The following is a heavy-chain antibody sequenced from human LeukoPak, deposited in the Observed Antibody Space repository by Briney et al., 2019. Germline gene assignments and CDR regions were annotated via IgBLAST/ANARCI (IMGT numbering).Heavy chain of an antibody. CDR2: IRYDGSNK. J-gene: IGHJ4*02. CDR3: AREVRYFDWSRPYYFDY. V-gene: IGHV3-30*02. D-gene: IGHD3-9*01. Sequence: GGSLRLSCAASGFTFSSYGMHWVRQAPGKGLEWVAFIRYDGSNKYYADSVKGRFTISRDNAKNSLYLQMNSLRAEDTAVYYCAREVRYFDWSRPYYFDYWGQGTLVTVSS. CDR1: GFTFSSYG.